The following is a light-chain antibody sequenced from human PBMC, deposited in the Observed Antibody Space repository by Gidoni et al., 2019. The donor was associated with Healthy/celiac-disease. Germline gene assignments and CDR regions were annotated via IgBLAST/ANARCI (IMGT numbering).Light chain of an antibody. V-gene: IGKV3-15*01. J-gene: IGKJ4*01. CDR1: QSVSSN. CDR3: QQYNNWPPLT. CDR2: GAS. Sequence: EIVMTQSPATLSVSPGERATLSCRASQSVSSNLARYQQQPGQAPRLLIYGASTRANGIPARFSGSGSGTEFTLTISSLQSEDFAVYYCQQYNNWPPLTFGGGTKVEIK.